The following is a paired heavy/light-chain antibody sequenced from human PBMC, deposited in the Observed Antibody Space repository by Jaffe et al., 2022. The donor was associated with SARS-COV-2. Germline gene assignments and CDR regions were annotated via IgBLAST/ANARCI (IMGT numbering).Heavy chain of an antibody. CDR2: IKEDGSEK. Sequence: EVQLVESGGGLVQPGGSLRLSCVASGFTFSTYWMSWVRQTPGKGLEWVANIKEDGSEKYYAESVKGRFTISRDNAKDALYLQMNSLRAEDTAVFYCARGGSWYFDWGQGTLVTVSS. D-gene: IGHD3-16*01. V-gene: IGHV3-7*03. J-gene: IGHJ4*02. CDR1: GFTFSTYW. CDR3: ARGGSWYFD.
Light chain of an antibody. CDR2: GAS. V-gene: IGKV3-20*01. CDR1: QSVSSSF. Sequence: EIVLTQSPGTLSLSPGERATLSCRASQSVSSSFLAWYQQKPGQAPRLLIYGASSRASGIPDRVSGSGSGTDFTLTISRLEPEDFAVYYCQFYGGIPKTFGQGTKVEIK. J-gene: IGKJ1*01. CDR3: QFYGGIPKT.